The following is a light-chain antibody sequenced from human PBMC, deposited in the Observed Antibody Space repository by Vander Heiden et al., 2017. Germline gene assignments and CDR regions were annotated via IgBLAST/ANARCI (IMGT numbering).Light chain of an antibody. V-gene: IGLV1-40*01. Sequence: QSLLTLPPSVSGAPWQRLTIPCTNIGAGYDVHWYRQLPGTAPKLLIYGNNNRPSGVPDRFSASKSVTSASLAITGLQAEDEADYYCQSYDSSLSDSVVFGGGTKLTVL. CDR1: NIGAGYD. CDR2: GNN. J-gene: IGLJ2*01. CDR3: QSYDSSLSDSVV.